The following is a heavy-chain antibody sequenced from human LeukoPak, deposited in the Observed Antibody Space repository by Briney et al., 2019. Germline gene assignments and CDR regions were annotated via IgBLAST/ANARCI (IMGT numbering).Heavy chain of an antibody. J-gene: IGHJ6*03. Sequence: GGSLRLSCAASGFTFSSHSMNWVRQAPGKGLEWVSSISSSSSYIYYADSAKGRFSISRDSSKNILYLQMNSLRAEDTAVYYCAKDRCSNGIGCYYYYMDVWGKGTTVTVSS. D-gene: IGHD2-8*01. CDR2: ISSSSSYI. V-gene: IGHV3-21*01. CDR3: AKDRCSNGIGCYYYYMDV. CDR1: GFTFSSHS.